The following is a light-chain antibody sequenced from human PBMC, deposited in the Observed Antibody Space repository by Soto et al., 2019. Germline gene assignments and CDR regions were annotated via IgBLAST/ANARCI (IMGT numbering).Light chain of an antibody. CDR2: DAS. CDR3: QQRSNWTVT. V-gene: IGKV3-11*01. CDR1: QSVSRY. Sequence: EIVRTQSPATVSVSLGQRATLSCRASQSVSRYLAWYQQKPGQAPRLLIYDASNRATGIPARFSGSVSGTDGTLTISSPEKEDGAVYYCQQRSNWTVTFGPGTKVDIK. J-gene: IGKJ3*01.